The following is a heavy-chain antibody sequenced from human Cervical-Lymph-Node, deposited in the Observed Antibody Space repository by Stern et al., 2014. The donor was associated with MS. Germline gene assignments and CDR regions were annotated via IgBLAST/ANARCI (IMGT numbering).Heavy chain of an antibody. Sequence: QLVQSGAEVKKPGSSVKVSCKASGGTFSSYAISWVRQAPGQGLEWMGGIIPIFGTANYAQKFQGRVTITADESTSTAYMELSSLRSEDTAVYYCARDKGYSGYERYYYYGMDVWGQGTTVTVSS. CDR3: ARDKGYSGYERYYYYGMDV. V-gene: IGHV1-69*01. J-gene: IGHJ6*02. CDR1: GGTFSSYA. CDR2: IIPIFGTA. D-gene: IGHD5-12*01.